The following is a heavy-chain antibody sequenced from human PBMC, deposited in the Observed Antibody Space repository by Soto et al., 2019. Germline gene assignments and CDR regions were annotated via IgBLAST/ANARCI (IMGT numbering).Heavy chain of an antibody. D-gene: IGHD6-13*01. CDR3: TRRGSSRWSYYFDY. CDR2: IYHSGST. J-gene: IGHJ4*02. Sequence: QVQLQESGPGLVKPSGTLSLTCAVSSGSISSSNWWSWVRQPPGKGLEWIGEIYHSGSTNYNPSLKSRGTISVDKSKNQFSLKLSSVTAADTAVYYCTRRGSSRWSYYFDYWGQGTLVTVSS. CDR1: SGSISSSNW. V-gene: IGHV4-4*02.